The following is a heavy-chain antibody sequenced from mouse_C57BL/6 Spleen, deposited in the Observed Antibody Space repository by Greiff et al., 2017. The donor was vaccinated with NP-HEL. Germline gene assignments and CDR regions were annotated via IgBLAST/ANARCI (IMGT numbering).Heavy chain of an antibody. CDR2: INPNYGTT. V-gene: IGHV1-39*01. D-gene: IGHD1-1*01. CDR1: GYSFTDYN. J-gene: IGHJ1*03. Sequence: EVQLQQSGPELVKPGASVKISCKASGYSFTDYNMNWVKQSNGKSLEWIGVINPNYGTTSYNQKFKGKATLTVDQSYSTAYMQLNSLTSEDSAVYYCARGFITTVVGYFDVWGTGTTVTVSS. CDR3: ARGFITTVVGYFDV.